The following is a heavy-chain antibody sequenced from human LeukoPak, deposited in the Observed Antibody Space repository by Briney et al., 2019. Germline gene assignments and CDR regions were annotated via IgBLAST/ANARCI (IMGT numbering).Heavy chain of an antibody. D-gene: IGHD3-22*01. CDR3: AKDLRGYRDY. CDR1: GFTSSTYW. Sequence: GGSLRLSCAASGFTSSTYWMHWVRQAPGKGLVWVSRTNPDGSRTDYADSVKGRFTISRDNAKNTLYLQMNRLRAEDTAVYYCAKDLRGYRDYWGQGTLVTVSS. CDR2: TNPDGSRT. J-gene: IGHJ4*02. V-gene: IGHV3-74*01.